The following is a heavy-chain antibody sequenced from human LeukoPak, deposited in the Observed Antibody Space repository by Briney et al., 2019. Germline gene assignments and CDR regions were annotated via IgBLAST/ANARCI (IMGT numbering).Heavy chain of an antibody. J-gene: IGHJ4*02. V-gene: IGHV4-59*01. D-gene: IGHD6-19*01. CDR1: GGSISSYY. CDR2: NYYSGST. CDR3: ARAVSGRFDY. Sequence: SETLSLTCTVSGGSISSYYWSWIRQPPGKGLEWIGYNYYSGSTNYNPSLKSRVTISVDTSKNQFSLKLSSVTAADTAVYYCARAVSGRFDYWGQGTLVTVSS.